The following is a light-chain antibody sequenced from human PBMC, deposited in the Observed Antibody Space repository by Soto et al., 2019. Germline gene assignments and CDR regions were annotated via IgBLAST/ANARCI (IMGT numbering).Light chain of an antibody. CDR1: QRASGY. Sequence: IVLTQSPATVYLSPGERATRSCRASQRASGYLASYQHKPGQAPRLLISDASNRAAGIPARFSGSGSDTDFTLTISSLEPEDSAAYCCQQLSNWPLTFGGGNKVEIK. CDR2: DAS. J-gene: IGKJ4*01. CDR3: QQLSNWPLT. V-gene: IGKV3-11*01.